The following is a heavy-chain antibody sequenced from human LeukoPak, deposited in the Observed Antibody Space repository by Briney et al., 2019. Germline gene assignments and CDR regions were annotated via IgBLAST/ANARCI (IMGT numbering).Heavy chain of an antibody. Sequence: GGSLRLSCAASGFTFSSYSMNWVRQAPGEGLEWVSVLYSGGYTYYADSVRGRFTISRDNSKNTLYLQMNNLRVEDSGLYYCVREELTWGQGTLVTVSS. CDR1: GFTFSSYS. CDR3: VREELT. J-gene: IGHJ5*02. V-gene: IGHV3-66*01. D-gene: IGHD1-1*01. CDR2: LYSGGYT.